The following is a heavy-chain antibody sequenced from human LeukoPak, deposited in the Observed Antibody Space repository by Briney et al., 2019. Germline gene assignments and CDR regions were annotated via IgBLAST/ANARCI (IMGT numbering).Heavy chain of an antibody. CDR3: ARGQRVKLAVAAHFDY. CDR2: IYYSGST. J-gene: IGHJ4*02. D-gene: IGHD6-19*01. V-gene: IGHV4-31*03. CDR1: GGSISSGGYY. Sequence: SETLSLTCTVSGGSISSGGYYWSWIRQHPGKGLEWIGYIYYSGSTYYNPSLKSRVTISVDTSKNQFSLKLSSVTAADTAVYYCARGQRVKLAVAAHFDYWGQGTLVTVSS.